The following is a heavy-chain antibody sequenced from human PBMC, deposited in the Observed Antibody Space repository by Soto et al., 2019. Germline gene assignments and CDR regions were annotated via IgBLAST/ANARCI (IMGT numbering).Heavy chain of an antibody. CDR1: GFTFISYA. V-gene: IGHV3-23*01. D-gene: IGHD3-10*01. J-gene: IGHJ2*01. CDR2: ISGGGDAT. CDR3: ARKVRGSTTRPDYWYFDL. Sequence: EVQLLESGGGLVQPGGSLRLSCAASGFTFISYAMNWVRQAPEKGLQWVSAISGGGDATFYADSVKGRFTISRDNSRNAVTLQMNSLGADDTALYSCARKVRGSTTRPDYWYFDLWGRGTLVTVSS.